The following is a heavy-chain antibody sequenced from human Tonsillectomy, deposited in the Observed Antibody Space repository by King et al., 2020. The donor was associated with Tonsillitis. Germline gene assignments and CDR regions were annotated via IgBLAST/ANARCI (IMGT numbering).Heavy chain of an antibody. CDR2: ISSSSSTT. V-gene: IGHV3-48*04. J-gene: IGHJ4*02. CDR3: ASYRQTVTSCDY. CDR1: GFTFSSYG. Sequence: VQLVESGGGLIQPGGSLRLSCAASGFTFSSYGMNWVRQAPGKGMEWVSYISSSSSTTYYADPVKGRFTISRDNANNSLYLQMNSLRADDTAVYYCASYRQTVTSCDYWGQETLLTVSS. D-gene: IGHD4-17*01.